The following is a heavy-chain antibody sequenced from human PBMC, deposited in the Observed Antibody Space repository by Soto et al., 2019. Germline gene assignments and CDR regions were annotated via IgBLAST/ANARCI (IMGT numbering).Heavy chain of an antibody. V-gene: IGHV1-2*04. Sequence: ASVKVSCKASGYTFTGYYIHWVRQAPGQGLEWMGWINPNSGGTNYAQKFQGWVTMTRDTSISTAYMELSRLRSDDTAVYYCARGPPVTTWLDGYYYMDVWGKGTTVTVSS. CDR3: ARGPPVTTWLDGYYYMDV. CDR2: INPNSGGT. J-gene: IGHJ6*03. D-gene: IGHD4-4*01. CDR1: GYTFTGYY.